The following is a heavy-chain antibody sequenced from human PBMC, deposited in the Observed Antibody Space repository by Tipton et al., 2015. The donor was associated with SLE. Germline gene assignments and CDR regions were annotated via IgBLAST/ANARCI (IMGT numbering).Heavy chain of an antibody. V-gene: IGHV3-21*06. CDR2: ISSSGRHI. CDR1: GFTFSKFS. J-gene: IGHJ6*02. CDR3: ARVEYTSSWYTMDV. D-gene: IGHD6-13*01. Sequence: GSLRLSCEVSGFTFSKFSMAWVRQAPGKGLEWVSCISSSGRHIYDVDSAKGRLSISRDNAKNSLYLQMNSLRVEDTAVYYCARVEYTSSWYTMDVWGQGATVTVSS.